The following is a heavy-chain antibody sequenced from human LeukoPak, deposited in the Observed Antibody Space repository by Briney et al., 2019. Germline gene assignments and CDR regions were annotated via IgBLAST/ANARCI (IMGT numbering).Heavy chain of an antibody. CDR1: GGSINSYY. Sequence: SETLSLTCTVSGGSINSYYWSWIRQPPGKGLEWIGYIYYSGTTYYNPSLKSRVTISVDTSKNQFSLKLSSVTAADTALYYCARVAQDLYPYYFDYWGQGTLVTVSS. CDR3: ARVAQDLYPYYFDY. V-gene: IGHV4-59*12. J-gene: IGHJ4*02. D-gene: IGHD5/OR15-5a*01. CDR2: IYYSGTT.